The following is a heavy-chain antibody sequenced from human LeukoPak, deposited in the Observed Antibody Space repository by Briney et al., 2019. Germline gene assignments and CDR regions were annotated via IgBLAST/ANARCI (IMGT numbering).Heavy chain of an antibody. J-gene: IGHJ4*02. Sequence: SETLSRTCTVSGGSISSYYWSWIRQPAGKGLEWIGRIYTSGSTNYNPSLKSRVTISVDKSKNQFSLKLSSVTAADTAVYYCARTSAWNGAPSVWGQGTLVTVSS. CDR2: IYTSGST. CDR3: ARTSAWNGAPSV. CDR1: GGSISSYY. D-gene: IGHD1-1*01. V-gene: IGHV4-4*07.